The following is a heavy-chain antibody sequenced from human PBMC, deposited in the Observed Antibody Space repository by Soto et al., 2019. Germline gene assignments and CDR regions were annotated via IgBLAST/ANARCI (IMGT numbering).Heavy chain of an antibody. Sequence: PGGSLRLSCAASGFTFSSYGMHWVRQAPGKGLEWVAAISYDGSNKYYADSVKGRFTISRDNSKNTLYLQMNSLRAEDTAVYYCAKTLGFGELFYYYGMDVWGQGTTVTVSS. D-gene: IGHD3-10*01. CDR2: ISYDGSNK. CDR3: AKTLGFGELFYYYGMDV. J-gene: IGHJ6*02. CDR1: GFTFSSYG. V-gene: IGHV3-30*18.